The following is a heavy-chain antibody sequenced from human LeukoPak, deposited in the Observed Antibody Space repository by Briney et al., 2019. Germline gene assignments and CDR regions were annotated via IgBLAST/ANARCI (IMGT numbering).Heavy chain of an antibody. CDR2: ISAYNGNT. J-gene: IGHJ4*02. V-gene: IGHV1-18*04. CDR1: GYTFTSYG. CDR3: ARVNDYVWGSYRYPQFDY. D-gene: IGHD3-16*02. Sequence: ASVKVSCKASGYTFTSYGISWVRQAPGQGLEWMGWISAYNGNTNYAQKLQGRVTMTTDTSTSTAHMELRSLRSDDTAVYYCARVNDYVWGSYRYPQFDYWGQGTLVTVSS.